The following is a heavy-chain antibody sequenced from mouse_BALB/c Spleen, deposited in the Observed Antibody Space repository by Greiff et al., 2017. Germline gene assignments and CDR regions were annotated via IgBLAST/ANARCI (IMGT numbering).Heavy chain of an antibody. V-gene: IGHV1-77*01. CDR2: IYPGSGNT. D-gene: IGHD1-1*01. CDR1: GYTFTDYY. CDR3: ARHYGSSYYAMDY. J-gene: IGHJ4*01. Sequence: VQLQQSGAALAGPGASVKLSCKASGYTFTDYYINWVEQRTGQGLEWVGEIYPGSGNTYYNEKFKGKATLTADKSSSTAYMQLSSLTSEDSAVYFCARHYGSSYYAMDYWGQGTSVTVSS.